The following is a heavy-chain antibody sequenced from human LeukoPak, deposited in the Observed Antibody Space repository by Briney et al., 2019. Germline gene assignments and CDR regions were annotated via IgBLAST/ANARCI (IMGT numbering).Heavy chain of an antibody. Sequence: ASVKVSCKASGYNFTNYGISWVRQAPGQGLEWMGWISAYSGDTEYAQRLQGRLTMTTHTSPATAYLELRSLTSDDTAVYYCARAPSFGDYGGDYWGQGTLVTVSS. CDR2: ISAYSGDT. D-gene: IGHD4-17*01. CDR3: ARAPSFGDYGGDY. CDR1: GYNFTNYG. J-gene: IGHJ4*02. V-gene: IGHV1-18*01.